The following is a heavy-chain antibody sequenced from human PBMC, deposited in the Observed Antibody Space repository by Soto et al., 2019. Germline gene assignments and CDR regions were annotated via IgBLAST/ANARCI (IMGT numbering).Heavy chain of an antibody. V-gene: IGHV4-59*01. CDR2: IYYSGST. J-gene: IGHJ6*03. CDR1: GGSISSYY. CDR3: ARVNQLRNYYYYYMDV. Sequence: SETLSLTCTVSGGSISSYYWSWIRQPPGKGLEWIGYIYYSGSTNYNPSLKSRVTISVDTSKNQFSLKLSSVTAADTAVYYCARVNQLRNYYYYYMDVWGKGTTVTVSS. D-gene: IGHD2-2*01.